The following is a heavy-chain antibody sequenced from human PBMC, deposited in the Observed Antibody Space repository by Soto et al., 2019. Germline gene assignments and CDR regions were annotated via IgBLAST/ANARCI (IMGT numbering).Heavy chain of an antibody. D-gene: IGHD6-25*01. CDR2: ISSSSSYI. CDR3: ARGAAVSAFDI. J-gene: IGHJ3*02. V-gene: IGHV3-21*01. CDR1: GFTFSSSS. Sequence: LRLSCAASGFTFSSSSMNWVRQAPGKGLEWVSSISSSSSYIYYADSVKGRFTISRDNAKNSLYLQMNSLRAEDTAVYYCARGAAVSAFDIWGQGTMVTVSS.